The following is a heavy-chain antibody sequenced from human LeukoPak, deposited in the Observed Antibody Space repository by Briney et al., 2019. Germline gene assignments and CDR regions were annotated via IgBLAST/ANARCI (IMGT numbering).Heavy chain of an antibody. V-gene: IGHV3-11*01. CDR2: ISSSGTG. Sequence: GGSLRLSCAASGFTFSDYFMSWIRQAPGKGLEWLSHISSSGTGYYTDSVKGRATISRDNAKNFLYLQMNSLRAEDTPLYYCAKDGSGSYYNVWFDPWSQGTLVTVSS. CDR3: AKDGSGSYYNVWFDP. D-gene: IGHD3-10*01. CDR1: GFTFSDYF. J-gene: IGHJ5*02.